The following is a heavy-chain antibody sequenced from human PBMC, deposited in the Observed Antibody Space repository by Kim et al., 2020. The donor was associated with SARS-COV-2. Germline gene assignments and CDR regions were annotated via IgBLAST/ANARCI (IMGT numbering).Heavy chain of an antibody. Sequence: NGKTNKAQKLQGKVTMTTDTSTSTAYMELGSLRSDDTAVYYCARTNAFDIWGQGTMVTVSS. CDR3: ARTNAFDI. V-gene: IGHV1-18*01. CDR2: NGKT. J-gene: IGHJ3*02.